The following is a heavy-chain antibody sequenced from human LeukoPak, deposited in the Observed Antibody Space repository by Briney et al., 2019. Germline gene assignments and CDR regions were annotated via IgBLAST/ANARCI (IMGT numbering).Heavy chain of an antibody. CDR2: IYPGDSDT. Sequence: LGESLKISCKGSGYSFTNYWIGWVRQMPGKGLEWMGIIYPGDSDTRYSPSFQGQVTISADKSISTAYLQWSSLKASDTAMYYCASPIVGPTAAFDIWGQGTMVTVSS. J-gene: IGHJ3*02. D-gene: IGHD1-26*01. CDR3: ASPIVGPTAAFDI. CDR1: GYSFTNYW. V-gene: IGHV5-51*01.